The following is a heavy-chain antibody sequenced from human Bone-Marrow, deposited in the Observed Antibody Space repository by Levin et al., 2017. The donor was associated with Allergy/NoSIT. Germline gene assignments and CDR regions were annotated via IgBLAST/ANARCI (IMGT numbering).Heavy chain of an antibody. CDR2: ILYHGINK. V-gene: IGHV3-30*18. Sequence: SCAASGFTFKNYDMHWVRQTPGKGLQWVAVILYHGINKYYADSVKGRFTVSRDNSKDTLYLQMDNLRPEDTGLYYCAKERGSSSWGYYGMDVWGQGTTVTVSS. CDR1: GFTFKNYD. J-gene: IGHJ6*02. D-gene: IGHD6-13*01. CDR3: AKERGSSSWGYYGMDV.